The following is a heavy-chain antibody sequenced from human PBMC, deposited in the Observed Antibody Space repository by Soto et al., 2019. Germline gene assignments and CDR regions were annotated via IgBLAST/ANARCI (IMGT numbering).Heavy chain of an antibody. Sequence: GESLKISCEVSGFTFSDHYMDWVRQAPGKGLEWVGRSRNKANSFSTAYAPSVKGRFTISRDDSKSSLYLQMNSLKTDDTAVYYCTRIAYNYGPGDYWGQGTLVTVSS. CDR2: SRNKANSFST. J-gene: IGHJ4*02. V-gene: IGHV3-72*01. D-gene: IGHD2-21*01. CDR1: GFTFSDHY. CDR3: TRIAYNYGPGDY.